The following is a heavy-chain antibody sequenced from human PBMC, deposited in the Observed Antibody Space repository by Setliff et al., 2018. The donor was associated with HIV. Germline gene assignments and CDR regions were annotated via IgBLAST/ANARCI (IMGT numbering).Heavy chain of an antibody. Sequence: SETLSLTCTVSGGSIRSHYWSWIRQPPGKGLEWIGNIYYSGSTYYNPSLKSRVTISVDTSKNHFSLKLRSVTAADTAVYYCARAPPGIQLLTTTNGPYYFDFWGQGLLVTVSS. CDR1: GGSIRSHY. CDR2: IYYSGST. CDR3: ARAPPGIQLLTTTNGPYYFDF. J-gene: IGHJ4*02. V-gene: IGHV4-59*08. D-gene: IGHD1-1*01.